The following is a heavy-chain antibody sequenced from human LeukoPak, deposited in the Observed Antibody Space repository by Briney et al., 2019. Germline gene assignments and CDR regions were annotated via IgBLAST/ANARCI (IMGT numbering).Heavy chain of an antibody. CDR1: GGSVSSGSYY. J-gene: IGHJ5*02. CDR2: IYYSGST. CDR3: ARGPGKLYYDILTGYPTNWFDP. V-gene: IGHV4-61*01. D-gene: IGHD3-9*01. Sequence: PSETLSLTCTVSGGSVSSGSYYWSWIRQPPGKALEWIGYIYYSGSTNYNPSLKSRVTISVDTSKNQFSLKLSSVTAADTAVYYCARGPGKLYYDILTGYPTNWFDPLGQGTLVTVSS.